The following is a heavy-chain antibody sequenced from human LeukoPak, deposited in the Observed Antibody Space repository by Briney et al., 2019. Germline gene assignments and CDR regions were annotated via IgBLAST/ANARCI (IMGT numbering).Heavy chain of an antibody. D-gene: IGHD5-24*01. Sequence: GSLRLPCVGSGFSFSTYDMGWVRQTPGKGLEWVSAISTTGGYTEDADSVKGRFTISRDNSQNTLFLQMHSLRAEDTAVYYCAKKPATIKFPFDIWGQGTLVTVSP. CDR1: GFSFSTYD. V-gene: IGHV3-23*01. CDR3: AKKPATIKFPFDI. CDR2: ISTTGGYT. J-gene: IGHJ4*02.